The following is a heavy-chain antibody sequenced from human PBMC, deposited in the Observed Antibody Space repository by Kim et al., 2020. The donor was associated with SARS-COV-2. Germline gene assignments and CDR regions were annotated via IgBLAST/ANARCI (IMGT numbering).Heavy chain of an antibody. CDR2: INSDGSST. CDR1: GFTFSSYW. V-gene: IGHV3-74*01. D-gene: IGHD3-9*01. J-gene: IGHJ6*02. CDR3: ARDPLFDILTGYYLPYYYYGMDV. Sequence: GGSLRLSCAASGFTFSSYWMHWVRQAPGKGLVWVSRINSDGSSTSYADSVKDRFTISRDNAKNTLYLQMNSLRAEDTAVYYCARDPLFDILTGYYLPYYYYGMDVWGQGTTVTVSS.